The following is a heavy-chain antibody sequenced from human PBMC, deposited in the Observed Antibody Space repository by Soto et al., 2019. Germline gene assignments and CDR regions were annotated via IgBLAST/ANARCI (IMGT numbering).Heavy chain of an antibody. J-gene: IGHJ5*02. CDR1: GYTFTRYT. V-gene: IGHV1-3*01. CDR2: INPDHGNT. D-gene: IGHD2-15*01. Sequence: QVQLVQSGAEVKKPGASVKISCKASGYTFTRYTMNWVRQAPGQRLEWMGWINPDHGNTNSSQKFQDRVIITRDTSASTAYMALSSLRSEDTAVYYCARGIATGQLDPWGQGTLVTVSS. CDR3: ARGIATGQLDP.